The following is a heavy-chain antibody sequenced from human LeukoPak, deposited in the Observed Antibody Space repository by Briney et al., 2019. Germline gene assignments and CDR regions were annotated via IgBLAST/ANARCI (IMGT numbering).Heavy chain of an antibody. Sequence: GGSLRLSCAASGFTFSSYAMGWVRQAPGKGLEWVSAISGSGGSTYYADSVKGRFTISRDNSKNTLYLQMNSLRAEDTAVYYCAREWRRSDAFDIWGQGTMVTVSS. D-gene: IGHD3-3*01. J-gene: IGHJ3*02. CDR3: AREWRRSDAFDI. CDR1: GFTFSSYA. V-gene: IGHV3-23*01. CDR2: ISGSGGST.